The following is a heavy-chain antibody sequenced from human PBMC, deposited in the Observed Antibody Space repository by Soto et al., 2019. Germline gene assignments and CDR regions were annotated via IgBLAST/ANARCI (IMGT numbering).Heavy chain of an antibody. V-gene: IGHV4-59*01. CDR2: IYYSGST. Sequence: SETLSLTCTVSGGSISSYYWSWIRQPPGKGLEWIGYIYYSGSTNYNPSLKSRVTISVDTSKNQFSLKLSSVTAADTAVYYCARDDCSSTSCYGYNWFDPWVQGTLVTVSS. J-gene: IGHJ5*02. CDR3: ARDDCSSTSCYGYNWFDP. D-gene: IGHD2-2*01. CDR1: GGSISSYY.